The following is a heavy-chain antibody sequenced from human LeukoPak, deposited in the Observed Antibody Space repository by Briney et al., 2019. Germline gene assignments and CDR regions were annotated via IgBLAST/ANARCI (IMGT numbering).Heavy chain of an antibody. D-gene: IGHD3-22*01. J-gene: IGHJ4*02. CDR2: VQTDGATT. Sequence: GGSLRLSCGASGFTFSSYWMHWVRQAPGEGLVWLSRVQTDGATTDYADSVKGRFTISRDNAKNTLYLQMNSLRVEDTAVYYCAREAAGYDSSGPGYWGQGTLVTVSS. CDR3: AREAAGYDSSGPGY. CDR1: GFTFSSYW. V-gene: IGHV3-74*01.